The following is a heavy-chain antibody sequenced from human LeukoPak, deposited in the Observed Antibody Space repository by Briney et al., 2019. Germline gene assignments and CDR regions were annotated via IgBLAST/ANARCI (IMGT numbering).Heavy chain of an antibody. CDR3: VVGGSPGY. J-gene: IGHJ4*02. CDR2: ISTDGYTT. CDR1: GLAFSAYK. Sequence: GGSLRLSCAASGLAFSAYKMHWVRQAPRKGLAWVSRISTDGYTTDYADFVQGRFTASRDNTKNTWSLEMNSLRAEDTAVYYCVVGGSPGYWGQGTLVTVSS. V-gene: IGHV3-74*01. D-gene: IGHD2-15*01.